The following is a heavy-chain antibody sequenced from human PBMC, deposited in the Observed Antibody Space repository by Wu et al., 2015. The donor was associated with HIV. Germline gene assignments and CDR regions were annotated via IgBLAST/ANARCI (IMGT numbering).Heavy chain of an antibody. V-gene: IGHV1-2*02. CDR1: GYTFTGYY. D-gene: IGHD3-22*01. J-gene: IGHJ6*03. CDR3: ARAKSPITTHDSVVGYYYMDV. CDR2: INPNSGGT. Sequence: QVQLVQSGAEVKKPGASVKVSCKASGYTFTGYYMHWVRQAPGQGLEWMGWINPNSGGTNYAQKFQGRVTMTRDTSISTAYMELSRLRSDDTAVYYCARAKSPITTHDSVVGYYYMDVWGKGTTVTVSS.